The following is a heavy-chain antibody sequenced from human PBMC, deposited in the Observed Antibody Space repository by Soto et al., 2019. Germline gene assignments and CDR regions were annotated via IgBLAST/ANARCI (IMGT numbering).Heavy chain of an antibody. CDR3: ARDSRAPMRGYYDSSGYRYYFDY. CDR2: IYYSGST. D-gene: IGHD3-22*01. V-gene: IGHV4-30-4*01. CDR1: GGSLSSGDYY. Sequence: SETLSLTCPVSGGSLSSGDYYWSWIRQPPGKGLEWIGYIYYSGSTYYNPSLKSRVTISVDTSKNQFSLKLSSVTAADTAVYYCARDSRAPMRGYYDSSGYRYYFDYWGQGTLVTVSS. J-gene: IGHJ4*02.